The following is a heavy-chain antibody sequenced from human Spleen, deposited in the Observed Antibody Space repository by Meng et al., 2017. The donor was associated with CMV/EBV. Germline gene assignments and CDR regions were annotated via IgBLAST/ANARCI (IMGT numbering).Heavy chain of an antibody. D-gene: IGHD2-2*01. Sequence: GGSLRLSCAASGFFLSSYEMNWVRQAPGKGLEWVSYISSGGSTKYYADSVKGRFNISRDNAENSLYLQMNSLRAEDTAVYYCARDKECSSTNCSPTDYYYYYGMDVWGRGTTVTVSS. V-gene: IGHV3-48*03. CDR2: ISSGGSTK. CDR3: ARDKECSSTNCSPTDYYYYYGMDV. J-gene: IGHJ6*02. CDR1: GFFLSSYE.